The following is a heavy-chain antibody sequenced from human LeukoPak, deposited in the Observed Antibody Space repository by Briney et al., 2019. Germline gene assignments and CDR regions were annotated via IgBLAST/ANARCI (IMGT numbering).Heavy chain of an antibody. CDR1: GGSISSSSYY. V-gene: IGHV4-39*01. CDR2: IYYSGST. CDR3: ASTTWSGYTNYYYYYMDV. D-gene: IGHD3-3*01. J-gene: IGHJ6*03. Sequence: SETLSLTCTVSGGSISSSSYYWGWIRQPPGKGLEWIGSIYYSGSTYYNPSLKSRVTISVDTSKNQFSLKLSSVTAADTAVYYCASTTWSGYTNYYYYYMDVWGKGTTVTVSS.